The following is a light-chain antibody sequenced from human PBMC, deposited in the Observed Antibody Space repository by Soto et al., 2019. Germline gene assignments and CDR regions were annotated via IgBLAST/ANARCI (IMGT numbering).Light chain of an antibody. J-gene: IGKJ1*01. CDR2: GAS. CDR1: QSISRY. V-gene: IGKV3-15*01. Sequence: ETVLTQSPGTLSLSPGERTTLSCRASQSISRYLAWYQQKPGQGPRLLIYGASTRATGIPARFSGSGSGTEFTLTISSLQSEDFAVYYCQQYNNWPRTFGQGTKVDIK. CDR3: QQYNNWPRT.